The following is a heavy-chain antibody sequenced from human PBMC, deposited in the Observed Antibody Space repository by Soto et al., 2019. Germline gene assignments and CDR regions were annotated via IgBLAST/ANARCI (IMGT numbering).Heavy chain of an antibody. Sequence: ASVKVSCKASGYTFTTYDVSWVRQASGQGLEWMGWMNPSNGNTGYAQKFQGRVTMTRNTSISTIYMELSGLRPDDTAVYYCARRKERSGPHYFDYWGQGTRVTVSS. CDR1: GYTFTTYD. D-gene: IGHD6-25*01. J-gene: IGHJ4*02. CDR3: ARRKERSGPHYFDY. CDR2: MNPSNGNT. V-gene: IGHV1-8*02.